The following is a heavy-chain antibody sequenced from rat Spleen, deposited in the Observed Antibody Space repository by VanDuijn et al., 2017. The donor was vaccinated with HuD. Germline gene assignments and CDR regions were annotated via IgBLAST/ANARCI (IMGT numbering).Heavy chain of an antibody. CDR1: GFTFSDYY. D-gene: IGHD1-3*01. V-gene: IGHV5-7*01. J-gene: IGHJ3*01. Sequence: EVQLVESDGGLVQPGRSLKLSCAASGFTFSDYYMAWVRQAPKKGLEWVATITYDGRGTYYRDSVKGRFSISRDNAGSTLYLQMDSLRSEDTATYYCARPSYGFPFAYWGQGTLVTVSS. CDR2: ITYDGRGT. CDR3: ARPSYGFPFAY.